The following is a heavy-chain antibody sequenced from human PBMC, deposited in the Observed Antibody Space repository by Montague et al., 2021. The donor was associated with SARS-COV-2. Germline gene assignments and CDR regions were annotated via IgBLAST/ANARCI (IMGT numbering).Heavy chain of an antibody. CDR2: IDRDDDK. CDR3: ARTRVTTTGSDSFDY. Sequence: PALVKPTQTLTLTCTSSGFSLSTSAVGVRWIRQPPGKALEWLARIDRDDDKFYSTPLKTRLTSSKDTSKNHVVLTVSNMHPVDTATYCCARTRVTTTGSDSFDYWGRGNLVTGSS. D-gene: IGHD4-17*01. J-gene: IGHJ4*02. CDR1: GFSLSTSAVG. V-gene: IGHV2-70*04.